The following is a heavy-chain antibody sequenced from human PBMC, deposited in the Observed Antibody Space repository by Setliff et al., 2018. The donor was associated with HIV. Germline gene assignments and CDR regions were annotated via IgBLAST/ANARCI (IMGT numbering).Heavy chain of an antibody. CDR2: ISASSVNT. CDR3: ARVPVSNYYYYMDV. Sequence: ASVKVSCKASGYTFTNYSFTWVRQAPGQGLEWVGSISASSVNTNYTQGRVTMTTDISTSTAYMELRSLRSADSAVYYCARVPVSNYYYYMDVWGKGTTVTVSS. CDR1: GYTFTNYS. V-gene: IGHV1-18*01. J-gene: IGHJ6*03.